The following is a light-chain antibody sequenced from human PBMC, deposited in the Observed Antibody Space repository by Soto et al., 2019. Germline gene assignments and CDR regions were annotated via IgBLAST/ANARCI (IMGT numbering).Light chain of an antibody. J-gene: IGLJ1*01. CDR3: TSYVGSNNFYV. V-gene: IGLV2-8*01. CDR1: SSDVGGYNF. Sequence: HSALTQPPSASGSPGQSVTISCTGTSSDVGGYNFVSWYQQHPGKAPKLMIYEVNNRPSGVPDRFSGSKSGNTASLTVSGLQAEDEADYYCTSYVGSNNFYVFGTGTKVTVL. CDR2: EVN.